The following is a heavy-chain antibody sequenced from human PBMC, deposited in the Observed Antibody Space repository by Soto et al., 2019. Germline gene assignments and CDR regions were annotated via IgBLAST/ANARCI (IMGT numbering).Heavy chain of an antibody. CDR2: NSAYNGNT. Sequence: GASVKVSCKASGYTCNNYGFTLVRQAPGQGLEWMGWNSAYNGNTNYAQNLQGRVTMTTDTSTATAYMELRNLRSDDTAVYYCARDAALPGYCTSSSCYTPLGYWGQGTLVTVSS. V-gene: IGHV1-18*01. D-gene: IGHD2-2*02. J-gene: IGHJ1*01. CDR3: ARDAALPGYCTSSSCYTPLGY. CDR1: GYTCNNYG.